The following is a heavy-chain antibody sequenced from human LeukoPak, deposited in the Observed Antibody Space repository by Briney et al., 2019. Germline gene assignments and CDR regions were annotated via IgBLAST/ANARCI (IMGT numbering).Heavy chain of an antibody. V-gene: IGHV5-51*01. CDR3: ARRSFGGQQLVGSYNWFDP. D-gene: IGHD6-13*01. J-gene: IGHJ5*02. CDR2: IYPGDSDT. Sequence: GESLKISCKGSGYSFTSYWNGWVRQMPGKGLEGMGIIYPGDSDTRYSPSFQGQVTISADKSISTAYLQWSSLKASDTAMYYCARRSFGGQQLVGSYNWFDPWGQGTLVTVSS. CDR1: GYSFTSYW.